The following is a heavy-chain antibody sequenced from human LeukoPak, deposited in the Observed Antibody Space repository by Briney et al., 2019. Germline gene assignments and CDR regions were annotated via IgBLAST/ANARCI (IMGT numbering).Heavy chain of an antibody. CDR2: IKHDGSEK. CDR1: GFIFTNYF. D-gene: IGHD3-3*01. J-gene: IGHJ4*02. V-gene: IGHV3-7*01. CDR3: ATDRGWRTSGYYLYYFEY. Sequence: PGRSLRLSCAASGFIFTNYFMSWVRQAPGKGLEWVASIKHDGSEKYYVDSMRGRFTISRDNTMNSLYLQMSSLRAEDTAVYYCATDRGWRTSGYYLYYFEYWGQGTLVTFSS.